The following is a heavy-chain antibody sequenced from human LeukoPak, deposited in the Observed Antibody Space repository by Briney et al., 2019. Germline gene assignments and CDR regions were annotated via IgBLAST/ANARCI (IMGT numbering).Heavy chain of an antibody. CDR3: ARSVGVQLSLIDY. D-gene: IGHD5-18*01. CDR1: GFTFSSYA. CDR2: ISYDGSNK. Sequence: SGGSLRLSCAASGFTFSSYAMHWVRQAPGKGLEWVAVISYDGSNKYYADSVKGRFTISRDNSKNTLYLQMNSLRAEDTAVYYCARSVGVQLSLIDYWGQGTLVTVSS. J-gene: IGHJ4*02. V-gene: IGHV3-30-3*01.